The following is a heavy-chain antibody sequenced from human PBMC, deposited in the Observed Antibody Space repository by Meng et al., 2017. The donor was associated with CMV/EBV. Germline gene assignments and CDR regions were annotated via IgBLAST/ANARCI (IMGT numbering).Heavy chain of an antibody. J-gene: IGHJ6*02. CDR3: ARDAGYSGEYYYGMDV. D-gene: IGHD5-18*01. CDR2: ISYDGSNK. CDR1: GFTFSSYA. V-gene: IGHV3-30*09. Sequence: GGSLRLSCAASGFTFSSYAMHWVRQAPGKGLEWVAVISYDGSNKYYADSVKGRFAISRDNSKNTLYLQMNSLRAEDTAVYYCARDAGYSGEYYYGMDVWGQGTTVTVSS.